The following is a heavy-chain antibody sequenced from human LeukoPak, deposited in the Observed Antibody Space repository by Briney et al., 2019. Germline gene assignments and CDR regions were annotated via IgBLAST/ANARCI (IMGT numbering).Heavy chain of an antibody. Sequence: ASVKVSCKASGYTFTSYGISWVRQAPGQGLEWMGGIIPIFGTANYAQKFQGRVTITADKSTSTAYMELSSLRSEDTAVYYCASLSTVTTWFDYWGQGTLVTVSS. CDR3: ASLSTVTTWFDY. CDR2: IIPIFGTA. CDR1: GYTFTSYG. J-gene: IGHJ4*02. D-gene: IGHD4-17*01. V-gene: IGHV1-69*06.